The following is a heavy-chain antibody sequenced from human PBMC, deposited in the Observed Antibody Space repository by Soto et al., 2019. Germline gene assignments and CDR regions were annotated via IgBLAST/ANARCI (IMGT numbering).Heavy chain of an antibody. D-gene: IGHD3-10*01. CDR3: ARRYGGAFDI. V-gene: IGHV4-61*05. CDR1: GGSISSSSFH. Sequence: PSETLSLTCTVSGGSISSSSFHWGWIRQPPGKGLEWIGYIYYSGSTNYNPSLKSRVTISVDTSKNQFSLKLSSVTAADTAVYYCARRYGGAFDIWGQGTMVTVSS. J-gene: IGHJ3*02. CDR2: IYYSGST.